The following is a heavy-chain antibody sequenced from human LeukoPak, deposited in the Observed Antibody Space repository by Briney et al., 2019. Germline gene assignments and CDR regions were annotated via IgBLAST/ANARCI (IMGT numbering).Heavy chain of an antibody. CDR2: ISGSGGST. CDR1: GFTFSSYA. D-gene: IGHD3-10*01. CDR3: AKVVGRWFGELLSPPHFDY. J-gene: IGHJ4*02. Sequence: GGSLRLSCAASGFTFSSYAMSWVRQAPGKGLEWVSAISGSGGSTYYADSVKGRFTISRDNSKNTLYLQMNSLRAEDTAVYYCAKVVGRWFGELLSPPHFDYWGQGTLVTVSS. V-gene: IGHV3-23*01.